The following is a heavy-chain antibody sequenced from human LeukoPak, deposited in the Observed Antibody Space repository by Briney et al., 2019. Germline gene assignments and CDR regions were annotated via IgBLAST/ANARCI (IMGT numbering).Heavy chain of an antibody. CDR1: GFTFSSYS. CDR3: ASLLYAAAGGFWYFDL. Sequence: GGSLRLSCAASGFTFSSYSMNWVRQAPGKGLEWVSYISSSSSTIYYADSVKGRFTISRDNAKNSLYLQMNSLRAEDTAVYYCASLLYAAAGGFWYFDLWGRGTLVTVSS. V-gene: IGHV3-48*04. CDR2: ISSSSSTI. J-gene: IGHJ2*01. D-gene: IGHD6-13*01.